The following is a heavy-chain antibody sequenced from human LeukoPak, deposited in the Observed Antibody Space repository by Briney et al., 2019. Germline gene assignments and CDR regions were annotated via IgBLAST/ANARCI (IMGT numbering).Heavy chain of an antibody. Sequence: PGRSLRLSCAASGFTFSSYAMHWVRQAPGKGLEWVAVISYDGSNKYYADSVKGRFTISRDNSKNTLYLQMNSLRAEDTAVYSCASGSSWYIFDYWGQGTLVTVSS. CDR2: ISYDGSNK. CDR1: GFTFSSYA. V-gene: IGHV3-30*04. D-gene: IGHD6-13*01. CDR3: ASGSSWYIFDY. J-gene: IGHJ4*02.